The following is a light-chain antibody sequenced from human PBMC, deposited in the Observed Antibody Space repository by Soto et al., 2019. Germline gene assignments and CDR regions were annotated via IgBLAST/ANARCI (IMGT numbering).Light chain of an antibody. V-gene: IGLV2-14*01. CDR2: EVA. J-gene: IGLJ3*02. CDR1: DSDIGDNNY. CDR3: RAYSVTNTLGV. Sequence: QSVLTQPASVSGSPGQSITISCTGTDSDIGDNNYVSWYQQYPGRAPKLMIYEVANRPSGVSDRFSGSKSGNTDSLTILGLQAEDEADYYCRAYSVTNTLGVFGGGTKLTVL.